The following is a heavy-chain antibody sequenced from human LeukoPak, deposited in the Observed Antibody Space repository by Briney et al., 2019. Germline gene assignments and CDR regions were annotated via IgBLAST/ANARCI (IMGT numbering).Heavy chain of an antibody. V-gene: IGHV4-39*07. D-gene: IGHD1-26*01. CDR1: GGSISSSSYY. Sequence: SETLSLTCTVSGGSISSSSYYWGWIRQPPGKGLEWIGSIYYSGSTYYNPSLKSRVTISVDTSKNQFSLKLSSVTAADTAVYYCAKVGTWELLYFDYWGQGTLVTVSS. CDR3: AKVGTWELLYFDY. CDR2: IYYSGST. J-gene: IGHJ4*02.